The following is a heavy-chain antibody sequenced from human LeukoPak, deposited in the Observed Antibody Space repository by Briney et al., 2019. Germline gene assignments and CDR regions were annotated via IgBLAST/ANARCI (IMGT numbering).Heavy chain of an antibody. D-gene: IGHD3-9*01. CDR3: ASSLPAYDILAGYYYYYGMDV. CDR1: GGSFSGYY. J-gene: IGHJ6*02. Sequence: SETLSLTCAVYGGSFSGYYWSWIRQPPGKGLEWIGEINHSGSTNYNPSLKSRVTISVDTSKNQFSLKLSSVTAADTAVYYCASSLPAYDILAGYYYYYGMDVWGQGTTVTVSS. V-gene: IGHV4-34*01. CDR2: INHSGST.